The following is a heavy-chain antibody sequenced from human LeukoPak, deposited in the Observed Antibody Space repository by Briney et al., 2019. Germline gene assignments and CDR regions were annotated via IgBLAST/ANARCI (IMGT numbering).Heavy chain of an antibody. D-gene: IGHD3-10*01. CDR1: GFTFSSYW. CDR3: AREAPGDYFDY. Sequence: GGSLRLSCAASGFTFSSYWMHWVRQTPGKGLVWVSRIKRDGSTIYADSVKGRFTISRDNAKNTLYLQMNSLRAEDTAVYYCAREAPGDYFDYWGQGTLVTVSS. CDR2: IKRDGST. J-gene: IGHJ4*02. V-gene: IGHV3-74*01.